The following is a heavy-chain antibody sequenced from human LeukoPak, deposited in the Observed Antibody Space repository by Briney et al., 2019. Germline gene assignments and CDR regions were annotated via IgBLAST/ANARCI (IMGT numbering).Heavy chain of an antibody. V-gene: IGHV1-2*02. CDR3: AKDWEGALAPGGNY. Sequence: ASVKVSCKATGYTFTGCYLHWVRQAPGQGLEWMGWINPNSGGTKFAQKFQGRVTMSRDKSITTAYMELTRLTSDDTAVYYCAKDWEGALAPGGNYWGQGTLVTVSS. CDR1: GYTFTGCY. D-gene: IGHD3-16*01. J-gene: IGHJ4*02. CDR2: INPNSGGT.